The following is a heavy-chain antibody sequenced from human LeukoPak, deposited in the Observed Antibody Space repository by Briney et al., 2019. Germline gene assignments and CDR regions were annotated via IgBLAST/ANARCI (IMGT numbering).Heavy chain of an antibody. CDR1: GFTVSSNY. CDR2: IYSGGST. D-gene: IGHD5-18*01. CDR3: ARVKTAMVDDAFDI. V-gene: IGHV3-53*01. J-gene: IGHJ3*02. Sequence: TGGSLRLSCAASGFTVSSNYMSWVRQAPGKGLEWVSVIYSGGSTYYADSVKGRFTISRGNSKNTLYLQMSSLRAEDTAVYYCARVKTAMVDDAFDIWGQGTMVTVSS.